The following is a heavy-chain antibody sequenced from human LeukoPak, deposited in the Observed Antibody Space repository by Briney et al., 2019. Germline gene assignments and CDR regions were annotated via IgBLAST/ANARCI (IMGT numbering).Heavy chain of an antibody. J-gene: IGHJ5*02. V-gene: IGHV1-18*01. CDR3: ARDHLPTAYLLARGWFDP. CDR2: ISAYNGNT. D-gene: IGHD2-15*01. Sequence: ASVKVSCKASGYTFTSYGISWVRQAPGQGLEWMGWISAYNGNTNYAHKLQGRVTMTTDTSTSTAYMELRSLRSDDTAVYYCARDHLPTAYLLARGWFDPWGQGTLVTVSS. CDR1: GYTFTSYG.